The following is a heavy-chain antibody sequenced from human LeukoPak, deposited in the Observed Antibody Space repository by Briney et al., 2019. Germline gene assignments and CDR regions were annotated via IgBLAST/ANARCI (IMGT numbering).Heavy chain of an antibody. Sequence: PSQTLSLTFAVSGGSISSGGYSWSWIRQPPGKGLEWIGYIYHSGSTYYNPSLKSRVTISVDRSKNQFSLKLSSVTAADTAVYYCARGGSGSYLDYWGQGTLVTVSS. CDR1: GGSISSGGYS. CDR3: ARGGSGSYLDY. J-gene: IGHJ4*02. V-gene: IGHV4-30-2*01. D-gene: IGHD3-10*01. CDR2: IYHSGST.